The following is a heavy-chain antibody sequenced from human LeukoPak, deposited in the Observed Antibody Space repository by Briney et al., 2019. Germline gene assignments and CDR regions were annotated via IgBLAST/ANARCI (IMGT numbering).Heavy chain of an antibody. Sequence: SETLSLTCTVSGGSISSYYWSWIRQPPGKGLEWIGYIYYSGSTNYNPSLKSRVTISVDTSKNQFSLKLSSVTAADTAVYYCAISGYSHAFDIWGQGTMVTVSS. CDR2: IYYSGST. CDR3: AISGYSHAFDI. J-gene: IGHJ3*02. D-gene: IGHD5-18*01. V-gene: IGHV4-59*01. CDR1: GGSISSYY.